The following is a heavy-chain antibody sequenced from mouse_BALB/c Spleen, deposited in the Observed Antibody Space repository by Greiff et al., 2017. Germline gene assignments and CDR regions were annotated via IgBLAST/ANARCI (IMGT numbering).Heavy chain of an antibody. D-gene: IGHD2-4*01. CDR1: GYSITSDYA. CDR3: ASMITTGYYYAMDY. CDR2: ISYSGST. Sequence: EVQLQESGPGLVKPSQSLSLTCTVTGYSITSDYAWNWIRQFPGNKLEWMGYISYSGSTSYNPSLKSRISITRDTSKNQFFLQLNSVTTEDTATYYCASMITTGYYYAMDYWGQGTSVTVSS. J-gene: IGHJ4*01. V-gene: IGHV3-2*02.